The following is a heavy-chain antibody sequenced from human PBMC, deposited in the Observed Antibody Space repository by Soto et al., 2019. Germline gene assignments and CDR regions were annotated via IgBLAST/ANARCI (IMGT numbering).Heavy chain of an antibody. CDR2: IIPIFGTA. Sequence: QVQLVQSGAEVKKPGSSVKVSCKASGGTFSSYAIDWVRQAPGQGLEWMGGIIPIFGTADYAQKFQGRVTISADEATSTAYMQLSSLESEDTAVYYCARGQTGGGWGYYFGYWGQGTLVTVPS. CDR1: GGTFSSYA. D-gene: IGHD3-16*01. J-gene: IGHJ4*02. CDR3: ARGQTGGGWGYYFGY. V-gene: IGHV1-69*12.